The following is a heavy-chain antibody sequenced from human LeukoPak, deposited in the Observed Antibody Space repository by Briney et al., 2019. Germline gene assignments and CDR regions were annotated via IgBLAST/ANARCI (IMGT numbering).Heavy chain of an antibody. V-gene: IGHV4-59*01. Sequence: SETLSLTCTVSGGSISSYYWSWIRQPPGKGLEWIGYINYSGSTKYNPSLKSRVTISAGTSKSQFSLKLSSVTAADTAVYYCVRDGYFDLWGRGTLVTVSS. CDR2: INYSGST. CDR3: VRDGYFDL. CDR1: GGSISSYY. J-gene: IGHJ2*01.